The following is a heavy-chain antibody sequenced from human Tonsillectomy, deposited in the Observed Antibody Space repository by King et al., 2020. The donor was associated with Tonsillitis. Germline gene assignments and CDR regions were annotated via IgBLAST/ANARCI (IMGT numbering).Heavy chain of an antibody. D-gene: IGHD2-15*01. V-gene: IGHV3-23*04. CDR1: GFTFSTYA. Sequence: VQLVESGGGLVQPGGSLRLSCVASGFTFSTYAMTWVRQAPGKGLEWVSSISGSGGSTYYANSVKGRFTISRDNSKSTLYLQMNSLRAEDTAVYYCAKGLAYFGWGGGRCYSVFWGPGTLVTVSS. CDR3: AKGLAYFGWGGGRCYSVF. J-gene: IGHJ4*02. CDR2: ISGSGGST.